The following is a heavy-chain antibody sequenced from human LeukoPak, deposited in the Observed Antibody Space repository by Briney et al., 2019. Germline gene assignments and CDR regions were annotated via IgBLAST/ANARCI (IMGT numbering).Heavy chain of an antibody. Sequence: SETLSLTCTVSGGSIRSSSYSWGWIRQPPGKGLEWIGYIYHSGSTYYNPSLKSRVTISVDRSKNQFSLKLSSVTAADTAVYYCARVRSSPTYYYGSGSPLDYFDYWGQGTLVTVSS. J-gene: IGHJ4*02. CDR3: ARVRSSPTYYYGSGSPLDYFDY. V-gene: IGHV4-30-2*01. D-gene: IGHD3-10*01. CDR2: IYHSGST. CDR1: GGSIRSSSYS.